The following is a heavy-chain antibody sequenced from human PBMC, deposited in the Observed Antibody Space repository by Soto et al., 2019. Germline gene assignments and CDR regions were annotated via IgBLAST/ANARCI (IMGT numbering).Heavy chain of an antibody. CDR1: GYTFTGYY. Sequence: ASVKVSCKASGYTFTGYYMHWVRQAPGQGLEWMGWINPNSGGTNYAQKFQGWVTMTRDTSISTAYMELSRLRSDDTAVYYCARGSGYPMGEQLVLGLDYWGQGTLVTVSS. V-gene: IGHV1-2*04. J-gene: IGHJ4*02. CDR2: INPNSGGT. CDR3: ARGSGYPMGEQLVLGLDY. D-gene: IGHD6-6*01.